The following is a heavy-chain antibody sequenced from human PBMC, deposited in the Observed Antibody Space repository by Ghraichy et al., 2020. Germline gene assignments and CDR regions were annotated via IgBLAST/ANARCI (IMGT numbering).Heavy chain of an antibody. V-gene: IGHV1-18*01. CDR2: ISAYNGNT. J-gene: IGHJ4*02. Sequence: ASVKVSCKASGYTFTSYGISWVRQAPGQGLEWMGWISAYNGNTNYAQKLQGRVTMTTDTSTSTAYMELRSLRSDDTAIYYCARINGYYDSSGYYDYWGQGTLVTVSS. CDR1: GYTFTSYG. D-gene: IGHD3-22*01. CDR3: ARINGYYDSSGYYDY.